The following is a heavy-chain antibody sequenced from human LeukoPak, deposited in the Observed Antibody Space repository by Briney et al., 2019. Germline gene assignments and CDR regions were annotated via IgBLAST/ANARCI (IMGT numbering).Heavy chain of an antibody. CDR1: SDSIFTSNW. V-gene: IGHV4-4*02. Sequence: SETLSLTCTVSSDSIFTSNWWSWVRQPPGKGLEWIGQIFHSGSTSYSPSLKSRVTISMDKSKNQISLRLTSVTAADTAVYYCARVRSDYDYVWGYWGQGTLVTVSS. J-gene: IGHJ4*02. D-gene: IGHD3-16*01. CDR3: ARVRSDYDYVWGY. CDR2: IFHSGST.